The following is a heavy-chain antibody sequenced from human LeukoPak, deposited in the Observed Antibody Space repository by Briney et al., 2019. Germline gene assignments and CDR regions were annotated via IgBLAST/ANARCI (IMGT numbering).Heavy chain of an antibody. V-gene: IGHV1-18*01. CDR2: ISAYNGST. D-gene: IGHD2-8*01. Sequence: ASVKVSCKASGYTFTSYGISWVRQAPGQGLEWMGWISAYNGSTNYAQKLQGRVTMTTDTSTSTAYMELRSLKSDDTAVYYCARDQRCTNGVCYIPLDVWGKGTTVTVSS. CDR3: ARDQRCTNGVCYIPLDV. CDR1: GYTFTSYG. J-gene: IGHJ6*04.